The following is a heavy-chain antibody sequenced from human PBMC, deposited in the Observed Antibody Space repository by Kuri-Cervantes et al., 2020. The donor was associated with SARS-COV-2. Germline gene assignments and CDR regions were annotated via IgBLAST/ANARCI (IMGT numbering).Heavy chain of an antibody. CDR3: AKGTRERD. D-gene: IGHD2-8*02. Sequence: GESLKISCAASGFTFSSYSMNWVRQAPGKGLEWVSAISGSGGSKYYADSVKGRFTISRDNSKNTLYLQMNSLRAEDTAVYYCAKGTRERDWGQGTLVTVSS. V-gene: IGHV3-23*01. CDR1: GFTFSSYS. CDR2: ISGSGGSK. J-gene: IGHJ4*02.